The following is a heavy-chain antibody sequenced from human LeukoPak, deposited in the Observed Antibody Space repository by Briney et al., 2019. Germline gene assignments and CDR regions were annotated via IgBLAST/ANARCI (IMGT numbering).Heavy chain of an antibody. D-gene: IGHD6-19*01. CDR1: GGSFSGYY. V-gene: IGHV4-34*01. J-gene: IGHJ6*02. CDR2: INHSGST. CDR3: ARLTSSGWYFRHGMDV. Sequence: SETLSLTCAVYGGSFSGYYWSWIRQPPGTGLEWIGEINHSGSTNYNPSLKSRVTISVDTSKNQFSLKLSSVTAADTAVYYCARLTSSGWYFRHGMDVWGQGATVTVSS.